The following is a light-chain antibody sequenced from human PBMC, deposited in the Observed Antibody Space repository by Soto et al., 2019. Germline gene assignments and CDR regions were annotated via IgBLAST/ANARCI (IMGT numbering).Light chain of an antibody. J-gene: IGKJ1*01. Sequence: VLTQSPCTPSPPHGERAPLSCRALQSVSTSYLAWYQQKPGQAPRLLIYGASSRATGIPDRFSGSGSGTDFTLTINRLEPEDFAVYYCQRYGSSPSWTFGQGTKVDIK. CDR3: QRYGSSPSWT. V-gene: IGKV3-20*01. CDR2: GAS. CDR1: QSVSTSY.